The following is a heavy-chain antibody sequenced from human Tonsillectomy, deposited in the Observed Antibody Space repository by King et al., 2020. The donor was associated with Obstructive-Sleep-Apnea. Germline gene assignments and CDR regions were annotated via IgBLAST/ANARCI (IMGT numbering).Heavy chain of an antibody. D-gene: IGHD3-16*01. Sequence: VQLVESGGGLVQPGGSLRISCVATGFTFSNYAMSWVRQAPGKGLEWVSGMSGNSGSKYYADSVKGRFTISKDNSKNTLYLQMNSLRAGDTAVYYCARSYGYDLRSGLGYWGQGTLVTVSS. J-gene: IGHJ4*02. CDR3: ARSYGYDLRSGLGY. CDR1: GFTFSNYA. CDR2: MSGNSGSK. V-gene: IGHV3-23*04.